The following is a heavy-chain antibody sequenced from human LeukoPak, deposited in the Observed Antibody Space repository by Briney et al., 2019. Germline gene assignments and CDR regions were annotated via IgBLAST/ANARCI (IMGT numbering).Heavy chain of an antibody. CDR1: DGSISTSY. Sequence: SETLSLTCTVSDGSISTSYWSWIRQPPGKGLEWIGYIYYSGSTNYNPSLKSRVTMSVDTSKNQFSLKLSSVTAADTAVYYCARHIPYSGNYLFDYWGQGTLVTVSS. J-gene: IGHJ4*02. D-gene: IGHD1-26*01. V-gene: IGHV4-59*08. CDR2: IYYSGST. CDR3: ARHIPYSGNYLFDY.